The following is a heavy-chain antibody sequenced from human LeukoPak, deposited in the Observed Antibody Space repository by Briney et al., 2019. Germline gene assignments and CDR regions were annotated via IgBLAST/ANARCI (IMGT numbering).Heavy chain of an antibody. CDR2: INPNSGGT. CDR3: ARASSGPNWFDP. V-gene: IGHV1-2*02. D-gene: IGHD3-3*01. J-gene: IGHJ5*02. CDR1: GYTFTSYY. Sequence: ASVKVSCKASGYTFTSYYMHWVRQAPGQGLEWMGWINPNSGGTNYAQKFQGRVTMTRDTSISTAYMELSRLRSDDTAVYYCARASSGPNWFDPWGQGTLVTVSS.